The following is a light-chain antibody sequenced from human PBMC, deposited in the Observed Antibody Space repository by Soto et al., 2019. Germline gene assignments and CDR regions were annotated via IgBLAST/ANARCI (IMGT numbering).Light chain of an antibody. J-gene: IGLJ1*01. V-gene: IGLV1-51*01. Sequence: QSVLTQPPSVSAAPGQRVTISCSGSSSNFGSHSVSWYRQLPGTAPKLLIYGNDKRPSGIPDRFSGSKSGTSATLGITGLQTGDEADYYCVSWDTTLSAEVFGTGTKVTVL. CDR1: SSNFGSHS. CDR3: VSWDTTLSAEV. CDR2: GND.